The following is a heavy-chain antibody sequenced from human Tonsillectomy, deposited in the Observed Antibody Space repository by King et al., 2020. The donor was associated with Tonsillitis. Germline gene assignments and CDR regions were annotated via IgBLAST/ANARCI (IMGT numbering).Heavy chain of an antibody. CDR1: GGSISSSSYY. V-gene: IGHV4-39*01. CDR2: IYYSGST. Sequence: QLQESGPGLVKPSETLSLTCTVSGGSISSSSYYWGWIRQPPGKGLEWIGSIYYSGSTYYNPSLKSRVTMSVDTSNNQFSLKLSSETAADTAVYYCARGSRLGIYYFDYWGQGTLVTVSS. D-gene: IGHD3-22*01. J-gene: IGHJ4*02. CDR3: ARGSRLGIYYFDY.